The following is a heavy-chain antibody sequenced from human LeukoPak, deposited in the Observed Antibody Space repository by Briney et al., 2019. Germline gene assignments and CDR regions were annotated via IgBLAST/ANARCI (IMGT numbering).Heavy chain of an antibody. CDR1: GFTFSSFD. D-gene: IGHD1-26*01. J-gene: IGHJ4*02. V-gene: IGHV3-23*01. CDR3: AKGSIVGALDH. Sequence: GGSLRLSCAASGFTFSSFDMSWVRQAPGKGLEWVSFISGSGRSTQYADSVKGRFSISRDNSKKTLYLQMNSLRAEDTALYYCAKGSIVGALDHWGQGTLVTVSS. CDR2: ISGSGRST.